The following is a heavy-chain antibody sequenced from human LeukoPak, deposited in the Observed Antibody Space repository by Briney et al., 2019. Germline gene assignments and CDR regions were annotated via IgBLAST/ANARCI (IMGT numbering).Heavy chain of an antibody. Sequence: PSVKVSCKASGGDFSNYGITWVRQAPGQGLEWMGGNTYIFGTANYAHKFQGRVTITADKSTRTAYMELSRLRSDDTAVYYCAREGAYSYGSPYNWFDPWGQGTLVTVSS. V-gene: IGHV1-69*06. CDR2: NTYIFGTA. CDR3: AREGAYSYGSPYNWFDP. D-gene: IGHD5-18*01. CDR1: GGDFSNYG. J-gene: IGHJ5*02.